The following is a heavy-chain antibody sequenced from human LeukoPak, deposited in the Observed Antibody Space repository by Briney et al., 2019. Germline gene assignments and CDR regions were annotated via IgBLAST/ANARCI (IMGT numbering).Heavy chain of an antibody. D-gene: IGHD6-19*01. Sequence: GGSLRLSCAASGFTFRTFAMDWVRQAPGKGLEWVAAIWFDGTEGPDKNHADSVRGRFLISRDDSKNTLFLQMNNLRAEDTAVYYCAKEAGSGWRYFDNWGQGTLVTVSS. CDR2: IWFDGTEGPDK. J-gene: IGHJ4*02. V-gene: IGHV3-33*06. CDR1: GFTFRTFA. CDR3: AKEAGSGWRYFDN.